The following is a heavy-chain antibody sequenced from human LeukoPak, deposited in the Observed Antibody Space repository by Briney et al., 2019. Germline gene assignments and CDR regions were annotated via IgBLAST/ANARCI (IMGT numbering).Heavy chain of an antibody. CDR2: IHSGGTT. J-gene: IGHJ4*02. Sequence: GGSLRLSCAASGFTFSDYYMSWVRQAPGKGLEWVSIIHSGGTTYYADSVKGRFTISRDNSKNTLYLQMNSLRAEDTAVYYCARDDYYDSSGPPDYWGQGTLVTVSS. CDR1: GFTFSDYY. CDR3: ARDDYYDSSGPPDY. V-gene: IGHV3-66*01. D-gene: IGHD3-22*01.